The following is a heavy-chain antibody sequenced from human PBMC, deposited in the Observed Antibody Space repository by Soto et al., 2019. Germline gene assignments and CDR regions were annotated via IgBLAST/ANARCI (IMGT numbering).Heavy chain of an antibody. D-gene: IGHD3-9*01. CDR3: ARGGPVLRSFDEYYYYGMDV. J-gene: IGHJ6*02. V-gene: IGHV4-31*03. CDR1: GGSISSGGYY. CDR2: IYYSGST. Sequence: PSETLSLTCTVSGGSISSGGYYWSWIRQHPGKGLEWIGYIYYSGSTYYNPSLKSRVTISVDTSKNQFSLKLSSVTAADTAVYYCARGGPVLRSFDEYYYYGMDVWGQGTTVT.